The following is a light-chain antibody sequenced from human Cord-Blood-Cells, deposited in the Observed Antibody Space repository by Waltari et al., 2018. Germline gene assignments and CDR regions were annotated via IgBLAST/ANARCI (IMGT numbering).Light chain of an antibody. J-gene: IGKJ1*01. V-gene: IGKV4-1*01. CDR2: WAS. CDR1: QSVLYSSNNKNY. Sequence: DIVMTQSPDSLAVSLGERATINCKSSQSVLYSSNNKNYLACYQQKPGRPPKLLIYWASTRECGVPDRVSGRGSGTDVTLSISSLQAEDVAVYYCQQYYSTPWTFGQGTKVEIK. CDR3: QQYYSTPWT.